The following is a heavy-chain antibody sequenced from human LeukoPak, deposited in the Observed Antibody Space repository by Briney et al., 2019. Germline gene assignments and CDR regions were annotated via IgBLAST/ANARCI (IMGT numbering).Heavy chain of an antibody. CDR1: GFTFSGYG. CDR3: ARSYCSGGSCYSFDY. J-gene: IGHJ4*02. D-gene: IGHD2-15*01. CDR2: IWYDGNNK. V-gene: IGHV3-33*01. Sequence: GGSLRLSCAASGFTFSGYGMHWVRQTPGEGLEWVAFIWYDGNNKYYADSVKGRFTISRDNSKNTLYLQMNSLRAEDTAVYYCARSYCSGGSCYSFDYWGQGTLVTVSS.